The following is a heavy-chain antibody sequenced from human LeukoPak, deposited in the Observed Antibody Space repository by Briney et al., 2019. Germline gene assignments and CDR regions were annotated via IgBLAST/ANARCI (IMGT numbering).Heavy chain of an antibody. Sequence: GGSLRLSCAASGFTVSSYFVSWVRQAPGKGLEWVSLTYSSGTTDYADSVKGRFTVSRDNSKNTVYLQMNSLRAEDTAMYYCARDYYGDYYFDSWGQGTLVTVSS. J-gene: IGHJ4*02. CDR1: GFTVSSYF. CDR3: ARDYYGDYYFDS. CDR2: TYSSGTT. V-gene: IGHV3-53*01. D-gene: IGHD4-17*01.